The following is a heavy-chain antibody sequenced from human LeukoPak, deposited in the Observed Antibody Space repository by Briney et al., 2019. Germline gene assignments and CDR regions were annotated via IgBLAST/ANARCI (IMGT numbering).Heavy chain of an antibody. CDR2: ISYDGSNE. J-gene: IGHJ4*02. CDR3: AKGGGHYASGSYYYFDY. CDR1: GFTFSSFG. Sequence: GGSLRLSCAASGFTFSSFGMNWVRQAPGKGLEWVAVISYDGSNEYYADSVKGRFTISRDNSKNTLHLQMSSLRPEDTALYYCAKGGGHYASGSYYYFDYWGQGSLVTVSS. V-gene: IGHV3-30*18. D-gene: IGHD3-10*01.